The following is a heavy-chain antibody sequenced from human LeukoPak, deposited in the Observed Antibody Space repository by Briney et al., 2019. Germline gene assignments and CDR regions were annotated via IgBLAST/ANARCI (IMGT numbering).Heavy chain of an antibody. CDR3: AKDRRKSSSSEYYYYMDV. CDR2: ISGSGGST. D-gene: IGHD6-6*01. CDR1: GFTFSTYW. J-gene: IGHJ6*03. Sequence: QSGGSLRLSCAASGFTFSTYWMSWVRQAPGKGLEWVSAISGSGGSTYYADSVKGRFTISRDNSKNTLYLQMNSLRAEDTAVYYCAKDRRKSSSSEYYYYMDVWGKGTTVTVSS. V-gene: IGHV3-23*01.